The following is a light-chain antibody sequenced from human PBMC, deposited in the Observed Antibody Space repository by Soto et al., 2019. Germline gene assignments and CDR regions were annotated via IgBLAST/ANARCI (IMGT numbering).Light chain of an antibody. J-gene: IGLJ2*01. V-gene: IGLV2-14*01. CDR3: SSYRGSRTLT. CDR1: SNDVGAYDY. Sequence: QSVLTQPASVSGSPGQASTISCTGTSNDVGAYDYVSWYQQHPGKAPKLIIYEVTYRPSGVSNRFSGSQSGNTASLTISGLQAEDEADYSCSSYRGSRTLTFGGGTKVTVL. CDR2: EVT.